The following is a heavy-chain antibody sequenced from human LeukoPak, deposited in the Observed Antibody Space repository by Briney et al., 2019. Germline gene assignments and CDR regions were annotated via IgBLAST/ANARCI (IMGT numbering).Heavy chain of an antibody. D-gene: IGHD1-26*01. CDR3: AKTLVGVTSGPDYYFDS. CDR2: ISGSGGST. Sequence: PGRSLRLSCAASGFTFNSYAMTWVRQAPGKGLEWVSAISGSGGSTYYPDSVKGRFTISRDNSKNTLYLQINSLRAEDTAVYYCAKTLVGVTSGPDYYFDSWGQGTLVTVSS. V-gene: IGHV3-23*01. J-gene: IGHJ4*02. CDR1: GFTFNSYA.